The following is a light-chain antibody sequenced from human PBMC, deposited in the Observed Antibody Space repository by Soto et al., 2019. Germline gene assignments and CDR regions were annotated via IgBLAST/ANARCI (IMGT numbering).Light chain of an antibody. CDR1: QSVTTR. CDR2: GAS. V-gene: IGKV3-20*01. J-gene: IGKJ5*01. Sequence: EIVLTQSPDTLSLSPGGRATLSCRASQSVTTRLAWYQQKPGQPPRLLISGASVRASGVPVRFSGSGSGTDFTLTISSLEPEDFALYYCQQYDGSPITFGLGTRLEVK. CDR3: QQYDGSPIT.